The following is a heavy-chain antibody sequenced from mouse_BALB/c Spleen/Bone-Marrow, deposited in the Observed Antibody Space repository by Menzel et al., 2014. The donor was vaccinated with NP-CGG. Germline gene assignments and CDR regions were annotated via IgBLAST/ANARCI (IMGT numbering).Heavy chain of an antibody. CDR2: IYPGNVNT. Sequence: VKLQESGAELVKPGASVRISCKASGYTFTSYYIHWVKQRPGQGLEWIGWIYPGNVNTKYNEKFKGKAALTADKSSSTAYMQLSSLPAEDSAVYFCARSPGSSPAWFAYWGQGTLVTVSA. V-gene: IGHV1S56*01. CDR3: ARSPGSSPAWFAY. J-gene: IGHJ3*01. D-gene: IGHD1-1*01. CDR1: GYTFTSYY.